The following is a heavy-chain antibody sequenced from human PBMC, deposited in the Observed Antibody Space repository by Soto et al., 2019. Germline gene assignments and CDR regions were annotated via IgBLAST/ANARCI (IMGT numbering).Heavy chain of an antibody. D-gene: IGHD2-2*01. CDR2: ISLYSDGT. J-gene: IGHJ5*02. V-gene: IGHV1-18*01. CDR3: ARVVPGAEAWFGP. CDR1: GYTFSNYG. Sequence: GASVKVSRKTSGYTFSNYGITWVRQAPGQPLEWLGWISLYSDGTNYAQKFQGRVSMTTDTSTTTAYMGLRSLRSDDTAVYYCARVVPGAEAWFGPWGQGTLVTVSS.